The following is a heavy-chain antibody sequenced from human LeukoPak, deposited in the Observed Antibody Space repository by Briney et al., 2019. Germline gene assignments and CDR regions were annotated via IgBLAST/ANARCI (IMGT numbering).Heavy chain of an antibody. D-gene: IGHD2-15*01. CDR2: IYYSGST. Sequence: PSETLSLTCTVSGGSISSYYWSWIRQPPGRGLEWIGYIYYSGSTNYNPSLKSRVTISVDTSKNQFSLKLSSVTAADTAVYYCARGRNCSGGSCYRRGYHFDYWGQGTLVTVSS. J-gene: IGHJ4*02. CDR1: GGSISSYY. V-gene: IGHV4-59*01. CDR3: ARGRNCSGGSCYRRGYHFDY.